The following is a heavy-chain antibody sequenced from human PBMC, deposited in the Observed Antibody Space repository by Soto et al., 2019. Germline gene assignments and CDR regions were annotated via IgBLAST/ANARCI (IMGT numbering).Heavy chain of an antibody. V-gene: IGHV1-69*12. CDR2: IIPIFGTA. CDR3: ARGVIAVAYFDY. CDR1: GGTFSSNV. J-gene: IGHJ4*02. Sequence: QVQLVQSGAEVKKPGSSVKVSCKASGGTFSSNVITWVRQAPGQGLEWMGGIIPIFGTANYAQKFKGRVTITADESTSTAYMELSSLRSEDTAMYYCARGVIAVAYFDYWGQGTLVTVSS. D-gene: IGHD6-19*01.